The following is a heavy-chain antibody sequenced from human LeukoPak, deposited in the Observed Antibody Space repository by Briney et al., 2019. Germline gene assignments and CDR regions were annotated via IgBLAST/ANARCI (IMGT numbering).Heavy chain of an antibody. CDR3: ASPYDSSGYGFDY. CDR2: IRYDGSNK. J-gene: IGHJ4*02. V-gene: IGHV3-30*02. D-gene: IGHD3-22*01. CDR1: GFTFSSYG. Sequence: GGSLRLSCAASGFTFSSYGMHWVRQAPGKGLEWVAFIRYDGSNKYYADSVKGRFTISRDNSKNTLYLQMNSLRAEDTAVYYCASPYDSSGYGFDYWGQGTLVTVSS.